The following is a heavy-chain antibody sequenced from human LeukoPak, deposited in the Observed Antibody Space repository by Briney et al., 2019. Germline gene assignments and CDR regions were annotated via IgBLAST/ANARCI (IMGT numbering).Heavy chain of an antibody. CDR2: ISAYNGNT. D-gene: IGHD1-1*01. J-gene: IGHJ6*03. Sequence: WASVKVSCKASGYTFTIFGISWVRQAPGQGLEWMGWISAYNGNTNYAQKLQGRVTMTTDTSTSTAYMELRSLTSDDTAMYYCARDGAERPHYMDVWGKGSTVTVSS. CDR1: GYTFTIFG. CDR3: ARDGAERPHYMDV. V-gene: IGHV1-18*01.